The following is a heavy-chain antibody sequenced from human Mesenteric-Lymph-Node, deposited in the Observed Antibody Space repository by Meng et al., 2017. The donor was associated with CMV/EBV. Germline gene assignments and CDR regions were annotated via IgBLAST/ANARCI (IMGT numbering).Heavy chain of an antibody. CDR2: ISAKNGYT. CDR1: GGTFSSYD. Sequence: ASVKVSCKASGGTFSSYDISWVRQAPGQGLEWMGWISAKNGYTNYIQKLQGRVTMTTDTSTSTAYLELRSLRSDDTAVYFCARDSPSNWNPYDYWGQGTLVTVSS. D-gene: IGHD1-20*01. CDR3: ARDSPSNWNPYDY. J-gene: IGHJ4*02. V-gene: IGHV1-18*01.